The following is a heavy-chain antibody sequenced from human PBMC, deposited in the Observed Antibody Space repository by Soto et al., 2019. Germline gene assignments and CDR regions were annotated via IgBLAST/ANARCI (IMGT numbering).Heavy chain of an antibody. J-gene: IGHJ6*02. Sequence: GGSLRLSCAASGFTFSSYAMSWVRQAPGKGLEWVSAISGSGGSTYYADSVKGRFTISRDNSKNTLYLQMNSLRAEDTAVYYCAKDGKRYNWNLDYYYYGMDVWGQGTTVTVS. D-gene: IGHD1-7*01. CDR3: AKDGKRYNWNLDYYYYGMDV. CDR2: ISGSGGST. V-gene: IGHV3-23*01. CDR1: GFTFSSYA.